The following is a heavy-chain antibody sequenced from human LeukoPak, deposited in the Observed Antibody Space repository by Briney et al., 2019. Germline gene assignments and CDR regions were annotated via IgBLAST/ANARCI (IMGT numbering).Heavy chain of an antibody. Sequence: SDTLSLTSSSTGTSVSSGSYYWGCIRQPPGKGLDWIGTIYYSRTAYYSPSLKRRVTISVDKSEKQFSLKLNSMTAADTAVYYCARHDFAAYSSFDPWGQGALVTVSS. J-gene: IGHJ5*02. CDR3: ARHDFAAYSSFDP. V-gene: IGHV4-39*01. CDR1: GTSVSSGSYY. CDR2: IYYSRTA. D-gene: IGHD2-21*01.